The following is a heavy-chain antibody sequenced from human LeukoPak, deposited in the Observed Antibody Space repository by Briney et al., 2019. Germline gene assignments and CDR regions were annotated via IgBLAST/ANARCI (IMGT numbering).Heavy chain of an antibody. V-gene: IGHV4-59*08. D-gene: IGHD5-18*01. Sequence: SETLSLTCTVSGGSISSYYWSWIRQPPGKGLEWIGYIYYSGSTSYNPSLKSRATISVDTSKNQFSLKLSSVTAADTAVFYCASGYSYGHFDYWGQGTLVTVSS. CDR3: ASGYSYGHFDY. CDR1: GGSISSYY. CDR2: IYYSGST. J-gene: IGHJ4*02.